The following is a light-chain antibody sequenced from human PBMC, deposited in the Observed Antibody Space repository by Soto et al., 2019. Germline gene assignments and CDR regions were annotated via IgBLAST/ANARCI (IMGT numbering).Light chain of an antibody. J-gene: IGLJ3*02. CDR1: SSNIGAPYD. V-gene: IGLV1-40*01. Sequence: QSALTQPPSVSGAPGQRVTISCTGSSSNIGAPYDVHWYQQLPGTAPKLLIYANNNRPSGVPDRFSGAKSGTSASLAITGVQAEDEAEYYCQSYDTSLTAWVFGGGTKVTVL. CDR3: QSYDTSLTAWV. CDR2: ANN.